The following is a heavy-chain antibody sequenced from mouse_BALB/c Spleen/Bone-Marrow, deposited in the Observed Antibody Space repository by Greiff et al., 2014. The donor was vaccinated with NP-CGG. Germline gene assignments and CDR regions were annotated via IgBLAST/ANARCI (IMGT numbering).Heavy chain of an antibody. J-gene: IGHJ2*01. CDR1: GYTFTSYW. CDR2: IYPGDGDT. Sequence: LQESGAELARPGASVKLSCKASGYTFTSYWMQWVKQRPGQGLEWIGAIYPGDGDTRYTQKFKGKATLTADKSSSTAYMQLSSLASEDSAVYYCARGDPLDYWGQGTTLTVSS. V-gene: IGHV1-87*01. CDR3: ARGDPLDY.